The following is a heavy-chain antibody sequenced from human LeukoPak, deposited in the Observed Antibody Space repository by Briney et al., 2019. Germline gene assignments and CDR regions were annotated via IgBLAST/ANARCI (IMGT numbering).Heavy chain of an antibody. D-gene: IGHD5-24*01. CDR3: ARRRAGYKFDY. CDR2: IKEDGSEK. CDR1: GFIFSSYW. V-gene: IGHV3-7*01. Sequence: GGSLRLSCAASGFIFSSYWMTWVRQAPGKGLEWVANIKEDGSEKHYVDSVKGRFTISRDNAKNSLYLQMNSLRAEDTAVYYCARRRAGYKFDYWGQGLLVTVSS. J-gene: IGHJ4*02.